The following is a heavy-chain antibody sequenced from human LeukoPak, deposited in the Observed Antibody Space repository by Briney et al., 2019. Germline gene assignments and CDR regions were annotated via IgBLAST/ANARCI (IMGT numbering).Heavy chain of an antibody. CDR1: GFIFTKYS. J-gene: IGHJ4*02. CDR2: ISSGSTTI. V-gene: IGHV3-48*01. D-gene: IGHD3-10*01. Sequence: PGGSLRLSCAASGFIFTKYSMHWVRQTPGKGLEWVSYISSGSTTIYYTDSVKGRFTISRDNAKNSLYLQMNSLRAEDTAVYYCARRESTTMVRGGVDYWGQGTLVTVSS. CDR3: ARRESTTMVRGGVDY.